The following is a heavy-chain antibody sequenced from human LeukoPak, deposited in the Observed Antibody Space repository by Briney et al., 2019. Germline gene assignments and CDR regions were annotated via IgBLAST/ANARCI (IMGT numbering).Heavy chain of an antibody. CDR1: GDSISSGGHY. CDR2: IYTSGST. D-gene: IGHD6-6*01. Sequence: SETLSLTCTVSGDSISSGGHYWGWIRQPAGKGLEWIGRIYTSGSTNYNPSLKSRVTISVDTSKNQFSLKLSSVTAADTAVYYCARDPLYGSSYAFDIWGQGTMVTVSS. CDR3: ARDPLYGSSYAFDI. V-gene: IGHV4-61*02. J-gene: IGHJ3*02.